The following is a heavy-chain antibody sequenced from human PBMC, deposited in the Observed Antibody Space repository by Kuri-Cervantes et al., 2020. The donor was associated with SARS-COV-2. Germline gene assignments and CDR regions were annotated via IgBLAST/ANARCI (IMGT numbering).Heavy chain of an antibody. J-gene: IGHJ3*02. CDR3: ASFGSGWYDDAFDI. CDR2: ISSSSSYT. CDR1: GFTFSDYY. D-gene: IGHD6-19*01. Sequence: GESLKISCAASGFTFSDYYMSWIRQAPGKGLEWVSYISSSSSYTNYADSVKGRFTISRDNAKNSLYLQMNSLRAEDTAVYYCASFGSGWYDDAFDIWGQGTMDTVSS. V-gene: IGHV3-11*03.